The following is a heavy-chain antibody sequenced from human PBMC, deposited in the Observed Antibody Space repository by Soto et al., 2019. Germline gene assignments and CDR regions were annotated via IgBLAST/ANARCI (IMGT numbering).Heavy chain of an antibody. CDR1: GFTVSSNY. CDR3: RVNFGELWGGPTGYCYGMDV. J-gene: IGHJ6*02. V-gene: IGHV3-53*01. Sequence: EVQLVESGGGLIQPGGSLRLSCAASGFTVSSNYMSWVRQAPGKGLEWVSVTDSGGSTYYADSVKGRFTISRDNSKNTLYLQMNSLRAEDTAVYYCRVNFGELWGGPTGYCYGMDVWGQGTTVTVSS. CDR2: TDSGGST. D-gene: IGHD3-10*01.